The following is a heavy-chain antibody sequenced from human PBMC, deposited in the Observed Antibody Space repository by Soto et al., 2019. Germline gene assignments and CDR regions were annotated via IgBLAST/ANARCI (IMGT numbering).Heavy chain of an antibody. D-gene: IGHD6-19*01. Sequence: PGGSLRLSCAASGFTFSNAWMNWVRQAPGKGLEWVGRIKSKTDGGTTDYAAPVKGRFTISRDDSKNTLYLQMNSLKTEDTAVYYCTTDIAVAFDGYYYGMDVWGQGTTVTVSS. CDR2: IKSKTDGGTT. CDR1: GFTFSNAW. J-gene: IGHJ6*02. CDR3: TTDIAVAFDGYYYGMDV. V-gene: IGHV3-15*07.